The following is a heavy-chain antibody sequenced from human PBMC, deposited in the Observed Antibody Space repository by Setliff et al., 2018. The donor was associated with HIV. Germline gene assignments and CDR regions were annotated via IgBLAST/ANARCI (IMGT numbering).Heavy chain of an antibody. Sequence: PSETLSLTCAVYGGSFSNYHWSWIRQTPGEGPEWIGEINHSEITKYNPSLESRVTISLDTSKNQFSLKLTSVTAADTSVYYCARKGVDLYFGVDAFDMWGQGTMVT. V-gene: IGHV4-34*01. D-gene: IGHD3-10*01. CDR2: INHSEIT. CDR3: ARKGVDLYFGVDAFDM. J-gene: IGHJ3*02. CDR1: GGSFSNYH.